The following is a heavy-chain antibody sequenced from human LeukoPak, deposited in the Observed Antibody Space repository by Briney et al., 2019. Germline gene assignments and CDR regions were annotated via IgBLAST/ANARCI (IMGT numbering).Heavy chain of an antibody. D-gene: IGHD5-12*01. CDR2: ISYDGSNK. CDR3: ARDEGVATGYFDY. Sequence: GRSLRLSCAASGFTFSSYAMHRVRQAPGKGLEWVAVISYDGSNKYYADSVKGRLTISRDNSKNTLYLQMNSLRAEDTAVYYCARDEGVATGYFDYWGQGTLVTVSS. J-gene: IGHJ4*02. V-gene: IGHV3-30-3*01. CDR1: GFTFSSYA.